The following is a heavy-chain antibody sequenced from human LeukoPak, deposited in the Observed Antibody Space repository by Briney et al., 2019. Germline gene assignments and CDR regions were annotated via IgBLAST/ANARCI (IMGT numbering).Heavy chain of an antibody. V-gene: IGHV4-31*03. J-gene: IGHJ6*02. D-gene: IGHD2-2*01. CDR1: GDSISTGGYY. CDR2: IYYSGST. Sequence: PSQTLSLTCTVSGDSISTGGYYWAWIRQHRERGLEWIGYIYYSGSTHYNPSLQSRVTISVDTSKNQFSLNLNSVTAADTAVYYCARVIVVVPIGVYHYYAMDVWGQGITVTVSS. CDR3: ARVIVVVPIGVYHYYAMDV.